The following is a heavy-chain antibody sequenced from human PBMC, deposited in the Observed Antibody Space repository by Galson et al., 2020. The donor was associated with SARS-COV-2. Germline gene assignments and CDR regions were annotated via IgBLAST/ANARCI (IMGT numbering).Heavy chain of an antibody. CDR3: ARDLVGAYYYMDV. D-gene: IGHD1-26*01. J-gene: IGHJ6*03. Sequence: LSLTCAAPGFTFSSYGMHWVRQAPGKGPEWVAVIWYDGSNKYYADSVKGRFTISRDNSKNTLYLQMNSLRAEDTAVYYCARDLVGAYYYMDVWGKGTTVTVSS. V-gene: IGHV3-33*01. CDR2: IWYDGSNK. CDR1: GFTFSSYG.